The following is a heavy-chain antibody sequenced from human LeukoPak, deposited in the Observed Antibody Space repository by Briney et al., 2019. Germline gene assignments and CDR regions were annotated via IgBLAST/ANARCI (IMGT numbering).Heavy chain of an antibody. J-gene: IGHJ3*02. CDR1: GFTFRSYS. CDR3: ARDSMYASDI. Sequence: GGSLRLSCAASGFTFRSYSMNWVRQAPRKGLEWISYFSTSSGTISYADSVKGRFTISRDNAKNSLYLQMNSLRAEDTAVYYCARDSMYASDIWGQGTMVTVSS. V-gene: IGHV3-48*01. CDR2: FSTSSGTI. D-gene: IGHD2-2*01.